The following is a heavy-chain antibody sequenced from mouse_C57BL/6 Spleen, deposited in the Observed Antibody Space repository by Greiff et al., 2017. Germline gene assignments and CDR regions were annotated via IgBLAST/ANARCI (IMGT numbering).Heavy chain of an antibody. V-gene: IGHV14-2*01. Sequence: VQLKHSGAELVKPGASVKLSCTASGFNIKDYYMHWVKQRTEQGLEWIGRIDPEDGETKYAPKFQGKATITAETASKQAFLQRSSLTSEDTAVYYCALAVVANYYAMGYWGQRTSVTVSS. CDR3: ALAVVANYYAMGY. CDR1: GFNIKDYY. D-gene: IGHD1-1*02. CDR2: IDPEDGET. J-gene: IGHJ4*01.